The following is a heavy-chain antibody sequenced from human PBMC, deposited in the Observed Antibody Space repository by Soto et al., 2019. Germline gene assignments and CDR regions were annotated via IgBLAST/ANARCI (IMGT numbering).Heavy chain of an antibody. CDR1: GGSFSGYY. J-gene: IGHJ4*02. CDR2: INHSGVT. CDR3: ARGGFHGGNYYIFDY. V-gene: IGHV4-34*02. D-gene: IGHD2-15*01. Sequence: VQLQQWGAGRLKPSETLSLTCGVYGGSFSGYYWTWIRQPPGKGLEWIGEINHSGVTTYNPSLASRVTISVDTSKDQISLRLRSMTAADAAVYYCARGGFHGGNYYIFDYWGQGTLVTVSS.